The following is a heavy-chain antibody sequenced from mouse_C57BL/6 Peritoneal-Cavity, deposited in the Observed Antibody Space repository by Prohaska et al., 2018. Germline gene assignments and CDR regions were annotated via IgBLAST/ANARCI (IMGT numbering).Heavy chain of an antibody. V-gene: IGHV1-15*01. CDR3: TRWGDRYYEDY. D-gene: IGHD2-3*01. J-gene: IGHJ2*01. CDR2: FDPETGDT. Sequence: QVQLQQSGAELVMPGASVTLSCKASGYTFTAYEMHWVQQTPVYGLEWIGAFDPETGDTAYNQKYKSKATLTAEKSTRTGYMELRSLTSEESAVYYGTRWGDRYYEDYWGQGTTLTVSS. CDR1: GYTFTAYE.